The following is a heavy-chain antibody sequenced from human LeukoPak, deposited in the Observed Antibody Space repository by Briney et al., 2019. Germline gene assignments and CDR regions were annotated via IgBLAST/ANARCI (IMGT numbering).Heavy chain of an antibody. J-gene: IGHJ5*02. D-gene: IGHD6-13*01. V-gene: IGHV4-39*07. CDR3: ARGRQQLLT. CDR2: INHSGST. Sequence: PSETLSLTCTVSGGSISSSSYYWGWIRQPPGKGLEWIGEINHSGSTNYNPSLKSRVTISVDTSKNQFSLKLSSVTAADTAVYYCARGRQQLLTWGQGTLATVSS. CDR1: GGSISSSSYY.